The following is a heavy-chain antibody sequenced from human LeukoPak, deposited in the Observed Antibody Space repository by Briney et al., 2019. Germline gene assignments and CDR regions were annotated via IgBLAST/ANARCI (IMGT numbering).Heavy chain of an antibody. Sequence: GRSLRLSCTASGFTFKNYGMHWVRQDPGKGLEWVADIWYDGGNKYYADSVKGRFSISRDNSKDTLSLQMNNLRVEDTAVYYCTRGACGSTSCYDYWGQGTLVSVSS. J-gene: IGHJ4*02. CDR1: GFTFKNYG. D-gene: IGHD2-2*01. V-gene: IGHV3-33*01. CDR2: IWYDGGNK. CDR3: TRGACGSTSCYDY.